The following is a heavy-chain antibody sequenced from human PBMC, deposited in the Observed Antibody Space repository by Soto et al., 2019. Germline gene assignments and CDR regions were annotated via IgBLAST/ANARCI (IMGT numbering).Heavy chain of an antibody. D-gene: IGHD3-9*01. Sequence: GGSLRLSCAASGFTFSSYAMSWVRQAPGKGLEWVSVIYSGGSTYYADSVKGRFTISRDNSKNTLYLQMNSLRAEDTAVYYCARGGFEARDAFDIWGQGTMVTVSS. V-gene: IGHV3-53*01. J-gene: IGHJ3*02. CDR1: GFTFSSYA. CDR3: ARGGFEARDAFDI. CDR2: IYSGGST.